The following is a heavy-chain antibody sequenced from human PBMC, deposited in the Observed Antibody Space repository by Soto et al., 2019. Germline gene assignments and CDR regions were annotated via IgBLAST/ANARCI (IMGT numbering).Heavy chain of an antibody. D-gene: IGHD6-6*01. J-gene: IGHJ6*02. CDR3: ARDRSLSSSANYYYYYGMDV. CDR1: GYTFTSYG. V-gene: IGHV1-18*01. Sequence: GASVKVSCKASGYTFTSYGISWVRQAPGQGLEWMGWISAYNGNTNYAQKLQGRVTMTTDTSTSTAYMELRSLRSDDTAVYYCARDRSLSSSANYYYYYGMDVWGQGTTVTVSS. CDR2: ISAYNGNT.